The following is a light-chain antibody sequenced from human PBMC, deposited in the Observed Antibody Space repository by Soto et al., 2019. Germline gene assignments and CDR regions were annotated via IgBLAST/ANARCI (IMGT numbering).Light chain of an antibody. Sequence: QSVLTQPASVSGSPGQSITISCTGTSSDVGGYNYVSWYQQHPGKAPKLMIYDVSNRPSGVSNRFSGSTSGNTASLTISGLQAEDEAAYYCSSYTSSSNPYVFGTGTKVTVL. CDR2: DVS. V-gene: IGLV2-14*01. CDR1: SSDVGGYNY. CDR3: SSYTSSSNPYV. J-gene: IGLJ1*01.